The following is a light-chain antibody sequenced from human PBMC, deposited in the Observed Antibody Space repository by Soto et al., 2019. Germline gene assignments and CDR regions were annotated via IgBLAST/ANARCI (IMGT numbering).Light chain of an antibody. CDR1: SSDVGAYSY. CDR3: SSYTSSITLV. CDR2: DVS. J-gene: IGLJ2*01. Sequence: QSVLTQPASVSGSPGQSITISCTGTSSDVGAYSYVSWYQQHPGKAPKLTIYDVSNRPSGVSNRFSGSKSGNTASLTISGLQAEDEADYYCSSYTSSITLVFGGGTKLTVL. V-gene: IGLV2-14*01.